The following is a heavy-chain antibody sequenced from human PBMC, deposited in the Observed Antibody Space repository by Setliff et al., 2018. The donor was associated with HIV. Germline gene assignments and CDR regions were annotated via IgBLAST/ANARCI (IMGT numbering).Heavy chain of an antibody. CDR1: GDTISSYY. CDR3: ASRVYYYDSNNFLREEGFDP. Sequence: SETLSLTCTVSGDTISSYYGSWIRQPPGKGLEWIGYIYYSGSTNYNPSLKSRVTISVDTSKNQFSLKLSSVTAAETAVYYCASRVYYYDSNNFLREEGFDPWGQGTLVTVSS. J-gene: IGHJ5*02. D-gene: IGHD3-22*01. V-gene: IGHV4-59*08. CDR2: IYYSGST.